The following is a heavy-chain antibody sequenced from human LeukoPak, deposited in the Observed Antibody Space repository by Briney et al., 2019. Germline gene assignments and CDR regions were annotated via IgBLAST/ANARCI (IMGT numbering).Heavy chain of an antibody. CDR1: GFPLSSYS. Sequence: PGGSLRLSCAASGFPLSSYSINWVRQAPGKGLEWVSYINIDSITVNYADSVKGRFTVSRDNAKNSLYLQMNSLRADDSAVYYSSTAKFDNWGQGTLVTVSS. CDR3: STAKFDN. D-gene: IGHD2/OR15-2a*01. J-gene: IGHJ4*02. V-gene: IGHV3-48*01. CDR2: INIDSITV.